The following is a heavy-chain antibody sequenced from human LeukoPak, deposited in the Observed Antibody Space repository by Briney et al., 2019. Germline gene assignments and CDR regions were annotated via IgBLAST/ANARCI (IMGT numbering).Heavy chain of an antibody. CDR2: IKQDGTEK. V-gene: IGHV3-7*01. J-gene: IGHJ4*02. D-gene: IGHD3-22*01. CDR3: ANSRYDSSGYYGIIGY. Sequence: GGSLRLSCAASGFTFTTYWMSWVRQAPGKGLEWVANIKQDGTEKYYVDSVKGRFTISRDNAKNSLYLQMNSLRAEDTAVYYCANSRYDSSGYYGIIGYWGQGTLVTVSS. CDR1: GFTFTTYW.